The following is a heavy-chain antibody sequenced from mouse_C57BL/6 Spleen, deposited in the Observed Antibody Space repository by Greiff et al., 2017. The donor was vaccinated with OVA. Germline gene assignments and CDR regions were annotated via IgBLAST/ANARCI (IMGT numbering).Heavy chain of an antibody. V-gene: IGHV5-17*01. J-gene: IGHJ1*03. CDR2: ISSGSSTI. CDR3: ARANYGNYLYWYFDV. CDR1: GFTFSDYG. Sequence: EVQLVESGGGLVKPGGSLKLSCAASGFTFSDYGMHWVRQAPEKGLEWVAYISSGSSTIYYADTVKGRFTISRDNAKNTLFLQMTSLRSEDTAMYYCARANYGNYLYWYFDVWGTGTTVTVSS. D-gene: IGHD2-1*01.